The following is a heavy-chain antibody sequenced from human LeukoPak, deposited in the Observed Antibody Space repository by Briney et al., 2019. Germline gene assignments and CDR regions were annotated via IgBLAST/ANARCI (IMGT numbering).Heavy chain of an antibody. CDR3: ARALWSGYYIYYYYGMDV. V-gene: IGHV1-8*01. CDR1: GYTFTSYD. CDR2: MNPNSGNT. J-gene: IGHJ6*02. D-gene: IGHD3-3*01. Sequence: GASVKVSCKASGYTFTSYDINWVRQATGQGLEWMGWMNPNSGNTGYAQKFQGRVTMTRNTSISTAYMELSSLRSEDTAVYHCARALWSGYYIYYYYGMDVWGQGTTVTVSS.